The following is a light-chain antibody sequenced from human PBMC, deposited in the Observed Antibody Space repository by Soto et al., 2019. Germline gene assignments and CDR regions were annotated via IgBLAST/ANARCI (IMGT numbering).Light chain of an antibody. J-gene: IGKJ1*01. CDR3: QHYNNYSEA. V-gene: IGKV1-5*03. Sequence: DIHMTASPSPLSGSVGDRVTITCRASQTISSWLAGYQQKPGKAPKLPIYKASTRKSGGPSRFSGSRSGTKFTLTISSLQADDVATEYCQHYNNYSEAFGQGTKVDIK. CDR2: KAS. CDR1: QTISSW.